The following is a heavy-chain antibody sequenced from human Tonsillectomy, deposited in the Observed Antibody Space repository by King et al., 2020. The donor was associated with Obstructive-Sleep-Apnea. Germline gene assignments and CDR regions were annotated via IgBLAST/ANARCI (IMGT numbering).Heavy chain of an antibody. CDR2: MYYSGNT. V-gene: IGHV4-59*08. CDR1: VDSISNYY. Sequence: VQLQESGPGLVKPSETLSLTCTVSVDSISNYYWSWIRQPPGKGLEWIGYMYYSGNTNYNPSLKSGVTISVDTSKIQFSLGLSSVTAADTAVYYCARHRGVEDYGGYGDYFDYWGQGTLVTVSS. J-gene: IGHJ4*02. CDR3: ARHRGVEDYGGYGDYFDY. D-gene: IGHD5-12*01.